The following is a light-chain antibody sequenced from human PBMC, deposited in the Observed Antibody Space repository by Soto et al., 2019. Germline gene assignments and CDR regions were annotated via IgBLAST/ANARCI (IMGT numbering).Light chain of an antibody. V-gene: IGLV2-8*01. CDR2: EVS. J-gene: IGLJ1*01. CDR1: SSDVGGYNY. Sequence: QPALTQAPSASGSPGQSFTISCTGTSSDVGGYNYVSWYQQHPGKAPKLMIYEVSKRPSGVPDRFSGSKSGNTASLTVSGLQAEDEADYYCSSYAGSPYVFGTGTKVTVL. CDR3: SSYAGSPYV.